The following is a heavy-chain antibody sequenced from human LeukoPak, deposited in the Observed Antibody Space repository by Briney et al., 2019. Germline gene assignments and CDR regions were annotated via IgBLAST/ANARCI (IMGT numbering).Heavy chain of an antibody. D-gene: IGHD6-19*01. CDR2: IYYSGST. CDR1: GGSISSSSYY. CDR3: ARVLHSSGWYRWFDP. Sequence: PSETLSLTCTVSGGSISSSSYYWGWIRQPPGKGLEWIGSIYYSGSTYYNPSLKSRVTISVDTSKNQFSLKLSSVTAADTAVYYCARVLHSSGWYRWFDPWGQGTLVTVSS. J-gene: IGHJ5*02. V-gene: IGHV4-39*07.